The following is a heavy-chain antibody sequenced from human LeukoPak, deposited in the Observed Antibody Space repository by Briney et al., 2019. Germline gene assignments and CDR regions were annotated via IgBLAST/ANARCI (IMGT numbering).Heavy chain of an antibody. D-gene: IGHD1-26*01. CDR3: ARDQRNTGSVFDY. Sequence: GGSLRLSCAASALRFSSFAMTWVRQVPGKGLEWVSGIHGSGETTYYADSVKGRFTISRDNAKNSLYLQMNSLRAEDTAVYYCARDQRNTGSVFDYWGQGTLVSVSS. CDR1: ALRFSSFA. J-gene: IGHJ4*02. V-gene: IGHV3-23*01. CDR2: IHGSGETT.